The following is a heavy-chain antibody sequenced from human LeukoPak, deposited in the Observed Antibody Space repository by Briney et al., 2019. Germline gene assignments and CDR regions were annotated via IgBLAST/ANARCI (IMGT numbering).Heavy chain of an antibody. CDR3: AKGGGYSTYYFDY. Sequence: GGSLRLSCAASGFTFSNAWMSWVRQAPGKGLEWVSAISGSGGSTYYADSVKGRFTISRDNSKNTLYVQMNSLRAEDTAVYYCAKGGGYSTYYFDYWGQGTLVIVSS. V-gene: IGHV3-23*01. CDR1: GFTFSNAW. D-gene: IGHD3-22*01. J-gene: IGHJ4*02. CDR2: ISGSGGST.